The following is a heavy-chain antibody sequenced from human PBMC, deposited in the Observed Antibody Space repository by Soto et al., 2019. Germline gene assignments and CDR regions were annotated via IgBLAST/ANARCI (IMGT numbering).Heavy chain of an antibody. CDR3: ARADVAGTDYYYYYGMDV. CDR2: IYTSGST. J-gene: IGHJ6*02. Sequence: KTSETLSLTCTVSGGSISSYYWSWIRQPAGKGLEWIGRIYTSGSTNYNPSLKSRVTMSVDTSKNQFSLKLSSVTAADTAVYYCARADVAGTDYYYYYGMDVWGQGTTVT. D-gene: IGHD6-19*01. V-gene: IGHV4-4*07. CDR1: GGSISSYY.